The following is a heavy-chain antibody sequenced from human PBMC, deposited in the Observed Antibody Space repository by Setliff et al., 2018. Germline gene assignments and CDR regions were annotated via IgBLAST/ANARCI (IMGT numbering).Heavy chain of an antibody. J-gene: IGHJ6*03. Sequence: PGESLTISCAASGFTFSSYTMNWVRQAPGKGLEWGTAISSSTYIFYADSVKGRFTISRDNARNALYLQMNSLRAEDTAVYFCAREHPPGAFSYMDVWGKGTTVTVSS. CDR3: AREHPPGAFSYMDV. CDR2: ISSSTYI. V-gene: IGHV3-21*01. CDR1: GFTFSSYT.